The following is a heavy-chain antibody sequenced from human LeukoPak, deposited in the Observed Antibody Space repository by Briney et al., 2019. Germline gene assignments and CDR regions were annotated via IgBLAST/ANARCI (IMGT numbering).Heavy chain of an antibody. D-gene: IGHD5/OR15-5a*01. Sequence: PGGSLRLSCAASGFTFSSYWMSWVRQAPGKGLEWVANIKQDGSETYYVDSVKGRFTISRDNAKNSLYLQMYSLSVEDTAVYYCARDVEVYCFDYWGQGTLVTVSS. CDR2: IKQDGSET. J-gene: IGHJ4*02. CDR1: GFTFSSYW. CDR3: ARDVEVYCFDY. V-gene: IGHV3-7*01.